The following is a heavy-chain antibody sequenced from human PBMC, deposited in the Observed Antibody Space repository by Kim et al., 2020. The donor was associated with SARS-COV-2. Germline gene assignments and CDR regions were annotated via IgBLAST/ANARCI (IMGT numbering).Heavy chain of an antibody. V-gene: IGHV4-4*02. Sequence: SETLSLTCAVSGGSISSSNWWSWVRQPPGKGLEWIGEIYHSGSTNYNPSLKSRVTISVDKSKNQFSLKLSSVTAADTAVYYCARDCRGYDDWFDPWGQGTLVTVSS. J-gene: IGHJ5*02. D-gene: IGHD5-12*01. CDR2: IYHSGST. CDR1: GGSISSSNW. CDR3: ARDCRGYDDWFDP.